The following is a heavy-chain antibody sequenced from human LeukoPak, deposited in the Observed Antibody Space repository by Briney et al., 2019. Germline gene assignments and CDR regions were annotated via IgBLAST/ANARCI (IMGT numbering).Heavy chain of an antibody. Sequence: ASVKVSCKASGYTLTSYGITWVRQAPGQGLEWMGWISGYNGNTNYAQKLQGRVTMTTDTSTSTAYMELRSLRSDDTAVYYCATHSTRIAVRPSDYYYYMDVWGKGTTVTISS. V-gene: IGHV1-18*01. J-gene: IGHJ6*03. CDR3: ATHSTRIAVRPSDYYYYMDV. D-gene: IGHD6-6*01. CDR2: ISGYNGNT. CDR1: GYTLTSYG.